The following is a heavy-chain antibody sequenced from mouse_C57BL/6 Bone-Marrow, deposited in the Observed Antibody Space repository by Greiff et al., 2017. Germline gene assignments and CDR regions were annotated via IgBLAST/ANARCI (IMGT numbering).Heavy chain of an antibody. CDR1: GYTFTSYG. Sequence: QVQLKESGAELARPGASVTLSCKASGYTFTSYGISWVKQRTGQGLEWIGEIYPRSGNTYYNEKFKGKATLTADKSSSTAYMELRSLTSDDSAVLFCASDSRWAYWGQGTLVTVSA. CDR3: ASDSRWAY. V-gene: IGHV1-81*01. CDR2: IYPRSGNT. J-gene: IGHJ3*01. D-gene: IGHD1-1*01.